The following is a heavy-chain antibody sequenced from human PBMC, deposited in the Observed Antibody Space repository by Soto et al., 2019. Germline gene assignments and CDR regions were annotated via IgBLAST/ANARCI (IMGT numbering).Heavy chain of an antibody. Sequence: PGGSLRLSCAASGFTFSSYGMHWVRQAPGKGLEWVAVISYDGSNKYYADSVKGRFTISRDNSKNTLYLQMNSLRAEDTAVYYCAKDLDIVVVVAYYYGMDVWGQGTTVTVSS. V-gene: IGHV3-30*18. CDR1: GFTFSSYG. J-gene: IGHJ6*02. CDR3: AKDLDIVVVVAYYYGMDV. D-gene: IGHD2-15*01. CDR2: ISYDGSNK.